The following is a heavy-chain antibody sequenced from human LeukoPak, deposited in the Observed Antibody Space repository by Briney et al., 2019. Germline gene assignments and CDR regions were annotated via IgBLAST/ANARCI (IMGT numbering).Heavy chain of an antibody. J-gene: IGHJ5*02. CDR3: ARERANWFDP. Sequence: ASVKVSCKASGYTFTSYYMHWVRQAPGQGLEWMGIINPSGGSTSYAQKFQGRVTITADESTSTAYMELSSLRSEDTAVYYCARERANWFDPWGQGTLVTVSS. V-gene: IGHV1-46*01. CDR1: GYTFTSYY. CDR2: INPSGGST.